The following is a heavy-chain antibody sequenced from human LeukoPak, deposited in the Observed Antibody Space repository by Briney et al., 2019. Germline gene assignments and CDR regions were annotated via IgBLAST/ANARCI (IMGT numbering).Heavy chain of an antibody. Sequence: GGSLRLSCAASGFTFSNYWMTWVRQALGKGLEWVANIKEDGSEKYYVDSVKGRFTISRDNAKNSLYLQMNSLRVEDTAVYYCAKDYTSGWYDYWGQGTLVTVSS. V-gene: IGHV3-7*01. J-gene: IGHJ4*02. CDR3: AKDYTSGWYDY. CDR1: GFTFSNYW. CDR2: IKEDGSEK. D-gene: IGHD6-19*01.